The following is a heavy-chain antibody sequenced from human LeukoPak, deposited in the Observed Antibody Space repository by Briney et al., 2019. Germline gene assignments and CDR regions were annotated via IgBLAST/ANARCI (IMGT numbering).Heavy chain of an antibody. D-gene: IGHD3-10*01. Sequence: SETLSLTCTVSGGSISSYYWNWIRQPPGEGLEWIGYFHYSGSINYNPSLKSRVTISVDTSTSQFSLRLSSVTAADTAVYYCARHKPTGSYPLELWGQGTLVTVSS. J-gene: IGHJ4*01. CDR2: FHYSGSI. V-gene: IGHV4-59*08. CDR1: GGSISSYY. CDR3: ARHKPTGSYPLEL.